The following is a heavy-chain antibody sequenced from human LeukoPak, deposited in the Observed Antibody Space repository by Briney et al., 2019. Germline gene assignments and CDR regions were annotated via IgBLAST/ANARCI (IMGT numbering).Heavy chain of an antibody. CDR1: GFTFSSYS. CDR2: ISSSSSCI. D-gene: IGHD6-13*01. V-gene: IGHV3-21*01. CDR3: ARDGRGRQQLDY. Sequence: GGSLRLSCAASGFTFSSYSMNWVRQAPGKGLEWVSSISSSSSCIYYADSVKGRFTISRDNAKNSLYLQMNSLRAEDTAVYYCARDGRGRQQLDYWGQGTLVTVSS. J-gene: IGHJ4*02.